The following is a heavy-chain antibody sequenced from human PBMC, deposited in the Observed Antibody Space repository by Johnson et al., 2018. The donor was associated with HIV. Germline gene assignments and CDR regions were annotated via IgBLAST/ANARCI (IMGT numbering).Heavy chain of an antibody. CDR1: GFTFDDYG. J-gene: IGHJ3*02. CDR3: ARDRYDSSGSLGTVDI. CDR2: INWNGGGR. Sequence: VYLVESGGGVVRPGGSLRLSCAASGFTFDDYGMSWVRQVPGKGLEWVSGINWNGGGRVYTDSVKGRFTISSDNAKNSLYLQMNSLRAEDTALYYCARDRYDSSGSLGTVDIWGQGTMVTVSS. V-gene: IGHV3-20*04. D-gene: IGHD3-22*01.